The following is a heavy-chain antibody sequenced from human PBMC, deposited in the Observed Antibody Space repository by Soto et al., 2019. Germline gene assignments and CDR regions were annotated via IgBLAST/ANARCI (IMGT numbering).Heavy chain of an antibody. V-gene: IGHV4-39*01. CDR3: ARPSSGWYLQYFQH. CDR1: GGSISSSSYY. J-gene: IGHJ1*01. D-gene: IGHD6-19*01. Sequence: QLQLQESGPGLVKPSETLSLTCTVSGGSISSSSYYWGWIRQPPGKGLEWIGSIYYSGSTYYNPSLKSRVTISVDTSKNQFSLKLSSVTAADTAVYYCARPSSGWYLQYFQHWGQGTLVTVSS. CDR2: IYYSGST.